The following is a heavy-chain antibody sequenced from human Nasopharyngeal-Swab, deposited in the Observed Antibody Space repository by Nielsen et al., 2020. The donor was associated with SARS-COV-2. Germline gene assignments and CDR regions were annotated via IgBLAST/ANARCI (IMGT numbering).Heavy chain of an antibody. CDR3: VKAEKPAGAYYMDV. D-gene: IGHD3-10*01. CDR2: ISGDGGGR. CDR1: GFTFHSYS. J-gene: IGHJ6*03. V-gene: IGHV3-64*02. Sequence: GVLKISCAASGFTFHSYSMHWVRQAPGKGLEYVAAISGDGGGRYYGDSVRGRFTVSRDNSKNTLYLQMGSLSAEDMAVYYCVKAEKPAGAYYMDVWGKGTAVTVSS.